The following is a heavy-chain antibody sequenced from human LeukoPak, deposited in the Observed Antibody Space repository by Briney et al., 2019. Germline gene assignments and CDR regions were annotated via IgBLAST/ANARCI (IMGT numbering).Heavy chain of an antibody. J-gene: IGHJ4*02. CDR1: GFTFSSYV. Sequence: GGSLRLSCAASGFTFSSYVMHWVRQAPGKGLEWVAVISYDGSNKYYADSVKGRFTISRDNSKNTLFLQMNSQRAEDTAVYYCARDRRDYGDLPFDYWGQGTLVTVSS. CDR3: ARDRRDYGDLPFDY. CDR2: ISYDGSNK. D-gene: IGHD4-17*01. V-gene: IGHV3-30-3*01.